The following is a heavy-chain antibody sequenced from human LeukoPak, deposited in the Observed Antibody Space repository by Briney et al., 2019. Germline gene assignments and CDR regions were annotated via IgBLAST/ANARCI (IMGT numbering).Heavy chain of an antibody. CDR2: IYDGGST. CDR3: ARDNYILTGYYDAFDI. D-gene: IGHD3-9*01. Sequence: GGSLRLSCAASGSTVSSYFMSWVRQAPGKGLEWVSVIYDGGSTDYADSVKGRFTISRDNSKSTLYLQMNSLRAEDTAVYYCARDNYILTGYYDAFDIWGQGTLVTVSS. J-gene: IGHJ3*02. V-gene: IGHV3-53*01. CDR1: GSTVSSYF.